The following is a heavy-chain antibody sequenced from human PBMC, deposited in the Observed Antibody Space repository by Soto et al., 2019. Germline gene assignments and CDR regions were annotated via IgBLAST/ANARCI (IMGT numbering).Heavy chain of an antibody. J-gene: IGHJ3*02. Sequence: GGSLRLSCAASGFTFSTYAMSWVRQAPGKWLEWVSSIIGSGGGTYNACSVKGRFTISRDNSKNTLYLQMNSLRAEDTAVFYCEKDMEVAQIGCVFNIWGQGTMVSVS. CDR1: GFTFSTYA. CDR2: IIGSGGGT. D-gene: IGHD2-15*01. CDR3: EKDMEVAQIGCVFNI. V-gene: IGHV3-23*01.